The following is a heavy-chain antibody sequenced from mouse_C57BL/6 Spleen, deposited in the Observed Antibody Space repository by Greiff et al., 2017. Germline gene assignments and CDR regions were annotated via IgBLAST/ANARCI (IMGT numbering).Heavy chain of an antibody. D-gene: IGHD4-1*01. Sequence: QVQLQQSGAELARPGASVKMSCKASGYTFTSYTMHWVKQRPGQGLEWIGYINPSSGYTKYNQKFKDKATLTAEKSSSTAYMQLSSLTSEDSAVYCCARAGQTGTFYDWGQGITLTVSS. CDR1: GYTFTSYT. J-gene: IGHJ2*01. V-gene: IGHV1-4*01. CDR2: INPSSGYT. CDR3: ARAGQTGTFYD.